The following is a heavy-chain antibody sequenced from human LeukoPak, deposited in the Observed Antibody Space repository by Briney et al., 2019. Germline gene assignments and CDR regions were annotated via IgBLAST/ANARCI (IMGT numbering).Heavy chain of an antibody. D-gene: IGHD6-13*01. CDR1: GGSISSGNYY. J-gene: IGHJ6*03. Sequence: SQTLSLTCTVSGGSISSGNYYWSWIRQPAGKELEWIGRIYNSGSTNYNPSLKSRITISVDTSKNQFSLKLTSVTAADTAVYYCARGTKQQLDTGFQNYYYYYMDVWGKGTTVTVSS. CDR3: ARGTKQQLDTGFQNYYYYYMDV. CDR2: IYNSGST. V-gene: IGHV4-61*02.